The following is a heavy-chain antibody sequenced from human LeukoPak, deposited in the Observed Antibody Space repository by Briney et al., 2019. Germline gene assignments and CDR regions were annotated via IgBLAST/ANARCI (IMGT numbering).Heavy chain of an antibody. J-gene: IGHJ6*02. CDR3: ATYCSGGSCYYYGMDV. V-gene: IGHV3-23*01. D-gene: IGHD2-15*01. CDR2: ISGSGGST. CDR1: GFTFSSYA. Sequence: GGSLRLSCAASGFTFSSYAMSWVRQAPGKGLEWVSAISGSGGSTYYADSVKGRSTISRDNSKNTLYLQMNSLRAEDTAVYYCATYCSGGSCYYYGMDVWGQGTTVTVSS.